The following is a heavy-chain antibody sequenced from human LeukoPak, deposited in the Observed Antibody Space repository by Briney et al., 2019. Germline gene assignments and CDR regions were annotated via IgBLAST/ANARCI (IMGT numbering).Heavy chain of an antibody. V-gene: IGHV3-74*01. D-gene: IGHD3-10*01. CDR2: ISGDGTAR. Sequence: GGSLRLSCAASGFTSSSYWMHWVRQVPGKGLVWVSRISGDGTARNYADSVKGRFTISRDDAKNTVDLQMNSLRGEDTAVYHCVRGRGSYGWFDPWGQGTLVTVSS. CDR1: GFTSSSYW. J-gene: IGHJ5*02. CDR3: VRGRGSYGWFDP.